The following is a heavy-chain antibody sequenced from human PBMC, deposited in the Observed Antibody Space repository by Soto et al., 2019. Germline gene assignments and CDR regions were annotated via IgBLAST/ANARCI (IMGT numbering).Heavy chain of an antibody. CDR3: ASVCSSTSCYYYYYYGMDV. V-gene: IGHV4-39*01. CDR1: GGSISSSSYY. CDR2: IYYSGST. D-gene: IGHD2-2*01. J-gene: IGHJ6*02. Sequence: SETLSLTCTVSGGSISSSSYYWGWIRQPPGKGLEWIGSIYYSGSTYYNPSLKSRVTISVDTSKNQFSLKLSSVTAADTAVYYCASVCSSTSCYYYYYYGMDVWGQGTTVT.